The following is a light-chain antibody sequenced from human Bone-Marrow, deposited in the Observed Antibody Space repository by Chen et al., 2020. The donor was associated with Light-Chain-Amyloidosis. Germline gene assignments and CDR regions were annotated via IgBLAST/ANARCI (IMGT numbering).Light chain of an antibody. CDR1: RSNVGANG. J-gene: IGLJ3*02. CDR2: DTN. V-gene: IGLV1-44*01. CDR3: APWDDRLNGWV. Sequence: QSLLTQPPSASGTPGQRVTISCSSGRSNVGANGVKWYQQLPGAAPKLLIFDTNRRPSGVPDRFSGSKSGTSASLAISDLQSEDEAHYYCAPWDDRLNGWVFGGGTRLTVL.